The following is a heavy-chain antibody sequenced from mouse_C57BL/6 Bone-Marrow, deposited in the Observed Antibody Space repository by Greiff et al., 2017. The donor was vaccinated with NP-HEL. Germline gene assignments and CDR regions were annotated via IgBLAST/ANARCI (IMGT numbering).Heavy chain of an antibody. J-gene: IGHJ1*03. CDR3: ARHVHYYGSSYDWYFDV. CDR1: GFTFSSYG. Sequence: EVQLVESGGDLVKPGGSLKLSCAASGFTFSSYGMSWVRQTPDKRLEWVATISSGGSYTYYPDSVKGRFTISRDNAKNTLYLQMSSLKSEDTAMYYCARHVHYYGSSYDWYFDVWGTGTTVTVSS. V-gene: IGHV5-6*01. CDR2: ISSGGSYT. D-gene: IGHD1-1*01.